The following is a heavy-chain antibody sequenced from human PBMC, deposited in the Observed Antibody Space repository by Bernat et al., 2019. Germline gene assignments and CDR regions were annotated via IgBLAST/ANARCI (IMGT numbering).Heavy chain of an antibody. J-gene: IGHJ4*02. CDR2: INPNSGGT. CDR1: GYTFTGYY. V-gene: IGHV1-2*02. D-gene: IGHD2-2*01. Sequence: QVQLVQSGAEVKKPGASVKVSCKASGYTFTGYYMHWVRQAPGQGLECMGWINPNSGGTNYAQKFQGRVTMTRDTSISTAYMELSRLRSDDTAVYYCAREVVVPAAIHTTDSGYFDYWGQGTLVTVSS. CDR3: AREVVVPAAIHTTDSGYFDY.